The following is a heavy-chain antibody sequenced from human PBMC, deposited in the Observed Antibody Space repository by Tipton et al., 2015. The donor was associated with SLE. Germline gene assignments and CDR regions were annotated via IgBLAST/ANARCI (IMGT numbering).Heavy chain of an antibody. J-gene: IGHJ6*03. D-gene: IGHD2-8*01. CDR3: ARQTGAVYAKYMDV. CDR2: INHSGST. CDR1: GGSFSGYY. V-gene: IGHV4-34*01. Sequence: TLSLTCAVYGGSFSGYYWSWIRQPPGKGLEWIGEINHSGSTYYNPSLKSRVTISVDTSKNQFSLKLSSVTAADTAVYYCARQTGAVYAKYMDVWGKGTTVTVSS.